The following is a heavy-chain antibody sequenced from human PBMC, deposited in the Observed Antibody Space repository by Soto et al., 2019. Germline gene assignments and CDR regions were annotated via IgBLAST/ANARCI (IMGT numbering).Heavy chain of an antibody. D-gene: IGHD3-10*01. CDR1: GFTVSSNY. V-gene: IGHV3-53*04. Sequence: EVQLVESGGGLVQPGGSLRLSCAASGFTVSSNYMSWVRQAPGKGLEWVSVIYSGGSTYYADSVKGRFTISRHNSKNTLYLQMNSLRAEDTAVYYCAREGHGGSGSGYYYGMDVWGQGTTVTVSS. CDR3: AREGHGGSGSGYYYGMDV. J-gene: IGHJ6*02. CDR2: IYSGGST.